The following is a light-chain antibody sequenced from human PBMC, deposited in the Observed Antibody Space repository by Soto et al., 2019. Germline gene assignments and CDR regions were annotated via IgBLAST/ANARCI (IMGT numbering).Light chain of an antibody. Sequence: DIQMTQSPSSLSASVGDRVTITCRASQSISSYLNWYQQKPGKAPKLLIYAASSLQSGVPSRFSGSGSGTDFPLTISSLQPEDFATYYCQQSDSTPITFGQGTRLEIK. CDR3: QQSDSTPIT. CDR1: QSISSY. CDR2: AAS. V-gene: IGKV1-39*01. J-gene: IGKJ5*01.